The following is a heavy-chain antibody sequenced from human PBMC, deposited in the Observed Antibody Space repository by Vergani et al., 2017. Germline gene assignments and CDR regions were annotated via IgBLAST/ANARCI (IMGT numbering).Heavy chain of an antibody. Sequence: QVQLVQSGAEVKKPGASVKVSCKASGYTFTSYAMHWVRQAPGQRLEWMGWINAGNGNTKYSQKFQGRVTITRDTSASTAYMELSSLRSEDTAVYYCARVRQQLVRYYYYYYMDVWGKGTTVTVSS. CDR3: ARVRQQLVRYYYYYYMDV. CDR1: GYTFTSYA. CDR2: INAGNGNT. J-gene: IGHJ6*03. D-gene: IGHD6-13*01. V-gene: IGHV1-3*01.